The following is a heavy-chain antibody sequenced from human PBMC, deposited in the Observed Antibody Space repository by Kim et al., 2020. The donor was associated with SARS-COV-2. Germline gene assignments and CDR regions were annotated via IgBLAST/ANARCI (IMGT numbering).Heavy chain of an antibody. D-gene: IGHD6-6*01. CDR1: GGSISSYN. V-gene: IGHV4-59*13. J-gene: IGHJ6*02. CDR3: ESALDSIADDSLDV. CDR2: VYYSGST. Sequence: SETLSLTCTVSGGSISSYNCSWIWNPQPKGLEWDGNVYYSGSTNYNPYLKRKGTISVDADTNKNYLKLSFVTVTATDAYFCESALDSIADDSLDVWGEG.